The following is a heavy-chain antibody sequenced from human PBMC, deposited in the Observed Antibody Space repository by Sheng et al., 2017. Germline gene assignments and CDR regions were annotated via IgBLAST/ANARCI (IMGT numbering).Heavy chain of an antibody. V-gene: IGHV3-30*02. CDR3: AKDRRITIFAVATTGLDY. Sequence: QVQLVESGGGVVQPGGSLRLSCAASGFTFSSYGMHWVRQAPGKGLEWVAFIRYDGSNKFYADSVKGRFTISRDNSKNTLSLQMNSLRPEDTAVYYCAKDRRITIFAVATTGLDYWGQGTLVTVSS. CDR2: IRYDGSNK. J-gene: IGHJ4*02. D-gene: IGHD3-3*01. CDR1: GFTFSSYG.